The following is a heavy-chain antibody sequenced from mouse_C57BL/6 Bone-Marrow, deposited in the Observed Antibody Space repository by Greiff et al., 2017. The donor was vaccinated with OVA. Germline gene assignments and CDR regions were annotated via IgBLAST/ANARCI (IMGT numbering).Heavy chain of an antibody. Sequence: QVQLKESGAELVRPGASVTLSCKASGYTFTDYEMHWVKQTPVHGLEWIGAIAPETGGTAYNQKFKGKAILTADKSSSTAYMELRSLTSEDSAVYYCTGPSNYDYAMDYWGQGTSVTVSS. D-gene: IGHD2-5*01. CDR3: TGPSNYDYAMDY. CDR2: IAPETGGT. J-gene: IGHJ4*01. CDR1: GYTFTDYE. V-gene: IGHV1-15*01.